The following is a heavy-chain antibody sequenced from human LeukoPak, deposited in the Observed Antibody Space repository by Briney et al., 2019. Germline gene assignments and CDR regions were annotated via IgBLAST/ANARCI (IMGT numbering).Heavy chain of an antibody. V-gene: IGHV4-59*01. D-gene: IGHD3-22*01. Sequence: SETLSLTCSVSGASISSYYWSWIRQPPGKGLEWIGYIYYSGSTNYNPSLRSRVTISVDTSKNQFSLKLSSVTAADTAVYYCARSGYYDRGTYNWWFDPWGQGTLVTVSS. CDR3: ARSGYYDRGTYNWWFDP. CDR2: IYYSGST. CDR1: GASISSYY. J-gene: IGHJ5*02.